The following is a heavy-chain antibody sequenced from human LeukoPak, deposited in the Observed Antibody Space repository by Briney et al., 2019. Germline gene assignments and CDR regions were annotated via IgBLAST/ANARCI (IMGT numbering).Heavy chain of an antibody. J-gene: IGHJ3*02. Sequence: GGSLRLSCAASGFTFSSYAMSWVRQAPGKGLEWVSAISGSGGSTYYADSVKGRFTISRDNSKNTLYLQMNSLRAEDTAVYYCAKDPIVVVTAGDAFDIWGQGTMVTVSS. D-gene: IGHD2-21*02. CDR3: AKDPIVVVTAGDAFDI. V-gene: IGHV3-23*01. CDR1: GFTFSSYA. CDR2: ISGSGGST.